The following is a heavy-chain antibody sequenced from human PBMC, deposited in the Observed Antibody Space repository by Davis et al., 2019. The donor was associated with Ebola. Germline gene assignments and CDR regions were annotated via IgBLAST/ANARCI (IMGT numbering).Heavy chain of an antibody. J-gene: IGHJ4*02. Sequence: ASVKVSCKASGYTFTGNYMHWVRQAPGQGLEWMGWINPNSGGTKYAQKFQGRVTMTRDTSISTAYMELSSLRSDDTALYYCARGSPVTVTGFYYFEYWGQGTLVSVSS. V-gene: IGHV1-2*02. CDR3: ARGSPVTVTGFYYFEY. D-gene: IGHD4-17*01. CDR1: GYTFTGNY. CDR2: INPNSGGT.